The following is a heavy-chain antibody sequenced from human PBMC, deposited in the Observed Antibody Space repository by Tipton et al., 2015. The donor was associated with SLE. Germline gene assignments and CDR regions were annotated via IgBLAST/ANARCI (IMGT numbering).Heavy chain of an antibody. V-gene: IGHV4-59*01. CDR2: IYYSGST. D-gene: IGHD5-12*01. CDR1: GGSISSYY. Sequence: TLSLTCAVYGGSISSYYWNWIRQPPGKGLEWIGYIYYSGSTNYNPSLKSRVTISVDTSKNQFSLKLSSVTAADTAVYYCTRVDTVVPYWFDYWGQGALVTVSS. CDR3: TRVDTVVPYWFDY. J-gene: IGHJ4*02.